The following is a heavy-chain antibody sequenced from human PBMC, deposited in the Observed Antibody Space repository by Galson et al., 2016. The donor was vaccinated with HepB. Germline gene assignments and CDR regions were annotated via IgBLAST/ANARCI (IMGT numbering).Heavy chain of an antibody. CDR2: ISGSASST. Sequence: SLRLSCAGSDFTFSSHAMIWVRQAPGKGLEWVSGISGSASSTYYVDSVKGRFTVSRDNSKNTLFLQMTSLRAEDTAFYYCAKGSLSVTGTRFDHWGQGTLVTVSS. J-gene: IGHJ4*02. V-gene: IGHV3-23*01. CDR3: AKGSLSVTGTRFDH. D-gene: IGHD6-19*01. CDR1: DFTFSSHA.